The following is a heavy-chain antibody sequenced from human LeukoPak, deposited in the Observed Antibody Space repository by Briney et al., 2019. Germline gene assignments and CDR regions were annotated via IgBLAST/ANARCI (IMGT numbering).Heavy chain of an antibody. CDR2: ISDGGGSR. J-gene: IGHJ4*02. Sequence: GGSLRLSCAVSGITLSNYGMSWVRQAPGKGLEWVAGISDGGGSRNYADSVKGRFTISRDNPKNTLYLQMNSLRAEDTAVYYCAKEYSGYDFDYWGQGTLVTVSS. CDR3: AKEYSGYDFDY. CDR1: GITLSNYG. V-gene: IGHV3-23*01. D-gene: IGHD5-12*01.